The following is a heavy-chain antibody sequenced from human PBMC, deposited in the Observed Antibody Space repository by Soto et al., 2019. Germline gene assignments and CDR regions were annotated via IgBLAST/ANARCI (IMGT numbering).Heavy chain of an antibody. CDR3: AKWVVLRYFDWLFTWPPHDAFDI. Sequence: PGGSLRLSCAASGFTFSSYAMSWVRQAPGKGLEWVSAISGSGGSTYYADSVKGRFTISRDNSKNTLYLQMNSLRAEDTAVYYCAKWVVLRYFDWLFTWPPHDAFDIWGQGTMVTVSS. J-gene: IGHJ3*02. CDR1: GFTFSSYA. V-gene: IGHV3-23*01. D-gene: IGHD3-9*01. CDR2: ISGSGGST.